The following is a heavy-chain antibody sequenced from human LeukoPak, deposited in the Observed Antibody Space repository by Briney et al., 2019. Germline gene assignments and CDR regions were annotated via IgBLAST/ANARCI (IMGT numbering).Heavy chain of an antibody. V-gene: IGHV3-7*03. CDR3: AKKPTSGGYYYYGMDV. D-gene: IGHD3-10*01. J-gene: IGHJ6*02. CDR1: GFTFSNAW. CDR2: VKPDGSGT. Sequence: GGSLRLSCAASGFTFSNAWMSWVRQGPGRGLEWVASVKPDGSGTFYVDSVKGRFTISRDNSKNTLYLQMNSLRAEDTAVYYCAKKPTSGGYYYYGMDVWGQGTTVTVSS.